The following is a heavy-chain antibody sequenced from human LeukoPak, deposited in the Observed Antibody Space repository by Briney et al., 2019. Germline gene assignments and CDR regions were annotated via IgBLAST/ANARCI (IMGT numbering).Heavy chain of an antibody. J-gene: IGHJ4*02. Sequence: GGSLRPSCAASGFTFSSYDIHWVRQAPGKGLDWVAFISYHGSNKYYADSVKGRFTISRDNSKNTLYLQMNSLRAEDTAVYYCARGFGGSGPTKGLDYWGQGTLVTVSS. V-gene: IGHV3-30-3*01. CDR2: ISYHGSNK. CDR3: ARGFGGSGPTKGLDY. D-gene: IGHD3-16*01. CDR1: GFTFSSYD.